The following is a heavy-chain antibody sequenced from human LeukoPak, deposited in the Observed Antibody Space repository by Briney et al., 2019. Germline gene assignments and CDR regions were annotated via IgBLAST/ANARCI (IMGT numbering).Heavy chain of an antibody. CDR2: IYYSGST. Sequence: KTSETLSLTCTVSGGSISSSSYYWGWIRQPPGKGLEWIGSIYYSGSTYYNPSLKSRVTISVDTSKNQFSLKLSSVTAADTAVYYCARDLDSSRKRDWFDPWGQGTLVTVSS. CDR3: ARDLDSSRKRDWFDP. D-gene: IGHD3-22*01. J-gene: IGHJ5*02. V-gene: IGHV4-39*07. CDR1: GGSISSSSYY.